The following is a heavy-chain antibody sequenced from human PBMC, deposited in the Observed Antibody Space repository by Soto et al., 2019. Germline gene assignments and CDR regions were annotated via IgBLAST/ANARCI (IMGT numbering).Heavy chain of an antibody. D-gene: IGHD2-2*01. Sequence: QVQLVESGGGVVQPGRSLRLSCAASGFTFSTYDMHWVRQAPGKGLEWVALISSEGDNKYYADSVKDRVTISRHNYKHTPDLQMNSLIVEDTAVYYCAKDGCSTTSYSTVYYYYDMDVWGQGTTVNVSS. V-gene: IGHV3-30*18. CDR1: GFTFSTYD. CDR3: AKDGCSTTSYSTVYYYYDMDV. J-gene: IGHJ6*02. CDR2: ISSEGDNK.